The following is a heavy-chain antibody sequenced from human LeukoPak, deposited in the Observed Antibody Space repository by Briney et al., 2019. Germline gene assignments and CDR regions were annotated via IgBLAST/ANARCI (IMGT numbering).Heavy chain of an antibody. CDR2: IDHSGST. CDR1: DESFSGYY. Sequence: SETLSLTCAVYDESFSGYYCSWIRQPPRKGLEWIGEIDHSGSTNYNPSLKSRVTISVDTSKNQFSLKLSSVTAADTAVYYCARQFFSWFDPWGQGTLVTVSS. J-gene: IGHJ5*02. V-gene: IGHV4-34*09. CDR3: ARQFFSWFDP.